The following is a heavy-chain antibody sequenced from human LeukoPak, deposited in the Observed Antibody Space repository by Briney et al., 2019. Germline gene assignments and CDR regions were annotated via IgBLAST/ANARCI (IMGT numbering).Heavy chain of an antibody. J-gene: IGHJ4*02. Sequence: GGSLRLSCAASGFTFSDYYMSWIRQAPGKGLEWVSYISSNGSTIYYADSVKGRFTISRDNAKNSLYLQMNSLRAEDTAVYYCAKDGYSSSYDYWGQGTLVTVSS. V-gene: IGHV3-11*01. CDR3: AKDGYSSSYDY. D-gene: IGHD6-6*01. CDR1: GFTFSDYY. CDR2: ISSNGSTI.